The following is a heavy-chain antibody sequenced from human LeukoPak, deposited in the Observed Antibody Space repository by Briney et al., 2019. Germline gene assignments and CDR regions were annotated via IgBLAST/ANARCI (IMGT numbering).Heavy chain of an antibody. V-gene: IGHV3-7*01. Sequence: GGSLRLSCAASGFTFSSYGMHWVRQAPGKGLEWLANIKEDGSEKYYVDSVKGRFTISRDNAKSSLYLQMKSLRAEDTAVYYCARAVASNWFDPWGQGTLVTVSS. J-gene: IGHJ5*02. CDR3: ARAVASNWFDP. CDR2: IKEDGSEK. D-gene: IGHD6-19*01. CDR1: GFTFSSYG.